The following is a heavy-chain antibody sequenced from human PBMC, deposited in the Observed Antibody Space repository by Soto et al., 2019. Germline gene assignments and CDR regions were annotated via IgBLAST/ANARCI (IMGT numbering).Heavy chain of an antibody. CDR2: IYHSGST. V-gene: IGHV4-38-2*02. Sequence: SETLSLTCTVSGGSISSGYYWGWIRQPPGKGLEWIGSIYHSGSTYYNPSLKSRVTIPVDTSKNQFSLKLSSVTAADTAVYYCARGGITMVRGGGYYYYYGMDVWGQGTTVTVS. D-gene: IGHD3-10*01. J-gene: IGHJ6*02. CDR3: ARGGITMVRGGGYYYYYGMDV. CDR1: GGSISSGYY.